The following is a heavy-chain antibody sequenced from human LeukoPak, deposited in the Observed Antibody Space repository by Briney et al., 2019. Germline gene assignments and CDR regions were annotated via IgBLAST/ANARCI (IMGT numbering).Heavy chain of an antibody. J-gene: IGHJ4*02. CDR1: GYTFTSYY. D-gene: IGHD3-10*01. CDR2: INPRGGST. V-gene: IGHV1-46*01. CDR3: ARGVWFGELLPFDY. Sequence: ASVKVSCKASGYTFTSYYLYWVRQAPGQGLEWMGIINPRGGSTSYAQKFQGRVTMTRDMPTSTVYMELSSLRSEDTAVYYCARGVWFGELLPFDYWGQGTLVTVSS.